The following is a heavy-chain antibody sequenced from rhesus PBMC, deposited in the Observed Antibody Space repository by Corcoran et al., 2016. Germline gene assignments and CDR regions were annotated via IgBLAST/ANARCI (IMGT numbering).Heavy chain of an antibody. CDR1: GGSISGYH. CDR3: ARRDYYGSGELDY. CDR2: IYGSGGST. Sequence: QVQLQESGPGLVKPSETLSLTCAASGGSISGYHWSRLRMPPGQGLEWIGLIYGSGGSTDYNPSLKSRVTISTDTSKNQFSLKLSSVTAADTAVYYCARRDYYGSGELDYWGQGVLVTVSS. D-gene: IGHD3-28*01. J-gene: IGHJ4*01. V-gene: IGHV4-160*01.